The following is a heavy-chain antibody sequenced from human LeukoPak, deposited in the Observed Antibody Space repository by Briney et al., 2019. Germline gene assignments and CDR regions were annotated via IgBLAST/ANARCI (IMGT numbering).Heavy chain of an antibody. D-gene: IGHD3-22*01. V-gene: IGHV3-23*01. J-gene: IGHJ4*02. Sequence: GGSLRLSCAASGFTFSNYAMNWVRQAPGNGLEWVSVISAGGGNTYYADSVKGRFTISKDNSKNTLYLQMNSLRAEDTAVYYCAKGGTGSCYSNSDYWGQGTLVTVSS. CDR3: AKGGTGSCYSNSDY. CDR2: ISAGGGNT. CDR1: GFTFSNYA.